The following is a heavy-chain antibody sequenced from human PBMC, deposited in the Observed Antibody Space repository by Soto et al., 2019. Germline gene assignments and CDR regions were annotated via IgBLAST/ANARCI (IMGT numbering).Heavy chain of an antibody. J-gene: IGHJ5*02. V-gene: IGHV4-4*07. D-gene: IGHD3-9*01. Sequence: PSETLSLTCTVSGGSISSYYWSWIRQPAGKGLEWIGRIYTSGSTNYNPSLKSRVTMSVDTSKNQFSLKLSSVTAADTAVYYCARDLGSTYYDILTGYYQYNWFDPWGQGXLVTVSS. CDR3: ARDLGSTYYDILTGYYQYNWFDP. CDR1: GGSISSYY. CDR2: IYTSGST.